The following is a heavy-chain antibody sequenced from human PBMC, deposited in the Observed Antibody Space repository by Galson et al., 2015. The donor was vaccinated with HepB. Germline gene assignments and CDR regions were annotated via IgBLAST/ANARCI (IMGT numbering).Heavy chain of an antibody. J-gene: IGHJ6*03. Sequence: SVKVSCKASGYSFTRYAINWVRQAPGQGLEWMGWINTNTGNPTYAQGFDGRVVFSLDTSVSTAYLQISSLKAEDTAVYYCAREGIEMEPAALGYYYMDVWGKGTTVTVSS. CDR1: GYSFTRYA. D-gene: IGHD2-2*01. CDR3: AREGIEMEPAALGYYYMDV. V-gene: IGHV7-4-1*02. CDR2: INTNTGNP.